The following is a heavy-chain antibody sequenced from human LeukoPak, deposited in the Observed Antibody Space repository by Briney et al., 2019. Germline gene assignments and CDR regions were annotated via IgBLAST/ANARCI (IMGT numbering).Heavy chain of an antibody. CDR1: GFTFSSYA. D-gene: IGHD3-3*01. V-gene: IGHV3-23*01. CDR3: AKVSGIFGGYYYYGVDV. J-gene: IGHJ6*02. Sequence: GGSLRLSCAASGFTFSSYAMSWVRQAPGKGLEWVSAISGSGGSTYYADSVKGRFTISRDNSKNTLYLQMNSLRAEDTAVYYCAKVSGIFGGYYYYGVDVWGQGTTVTVSS. CDR2: ISGSGGST.